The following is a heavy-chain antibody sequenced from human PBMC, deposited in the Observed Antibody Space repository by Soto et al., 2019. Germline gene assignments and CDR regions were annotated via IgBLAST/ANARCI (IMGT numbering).Heavy chain of an antibody. V-gene: IGHV4-31*03. CDR2: IYYSGNT. D-gene: IGHD2-15*01. CDR1: GASISSGGYY. CDR3: ARGSGGSCCPFDY. Sequence: QVQLQESGPGLVKPSQTLSLSCSVSGASISSGGYYWSWIRQHPGKGLEWIGFIYYSGNTHYKPALKKRVSMSVDTSKNQFSLRVSSVTAADTAVYYCARGSGGSCCPFDYWGQGTLVTVSS. J-gene: IGHJ4*02.